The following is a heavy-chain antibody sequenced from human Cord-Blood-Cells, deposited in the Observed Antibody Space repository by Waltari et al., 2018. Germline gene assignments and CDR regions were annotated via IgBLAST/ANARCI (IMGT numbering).Heavy chain of an antibody. V-gene: IGHV4-34*01. CDR3: ASLGCSSTSCYWFDP. CDR1: FSGYY. Sequence: QVQLQQWGAGLLKPSETLSFSGYYWSWSRQPPGKGLEWIGEINHSGSTNYNPSLKSRVTISVDTSKNQFSLKLSSVTAADTAVYYCASLGCSSTSCYWFDPWGQGTLVTVSS. CDR2: INHSGST. J-gene: IGHJ5*02. D-gene: IGHD2-2*01.